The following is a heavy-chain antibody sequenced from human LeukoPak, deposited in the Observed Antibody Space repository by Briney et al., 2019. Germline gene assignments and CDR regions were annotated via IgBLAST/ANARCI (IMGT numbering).Heavy chain of an antibody. CDR1: GGSISSGDYY. CDR2: IYYSGST. CDR3: ASYYSNYYWFDP. Sequence: PSETLSLACTVSGGSISSGDYYSGWIRQPPGKGLEWLGYIYYSGSTYYHPSLKSRVTISVGTSKNQFSLKLSSVTAADTAVYYCASYYSNYYWFDPWGQGTLVTVSS. J-gene: IGHJ5*02. D-gene: IGHD4-11*01. V-gene: IGHV4-30-4*01.